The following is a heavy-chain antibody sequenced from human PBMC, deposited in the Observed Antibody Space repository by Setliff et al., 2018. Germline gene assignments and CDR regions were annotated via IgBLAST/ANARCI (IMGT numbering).Heavy chain of an antibody. CDR1: GYTFTSYG. V-gene: IGHV1-18*01. J-gene: IGHJ6*03. D-gene: IGHD3-3*01. CDR3: ARAPLSGYYYYYYMDV. Sequence: GASVKVSCKASGYTFTSYGISWVRQAPGQGLEWMGWISAYNGNTNYAQKLQGRVTMTTDTSTSTAYMELRSLRSDDTAVYYCARAPLSGYYYYYYMDVWGKGTTVTVSS. CDR2: ISAYNGNT.